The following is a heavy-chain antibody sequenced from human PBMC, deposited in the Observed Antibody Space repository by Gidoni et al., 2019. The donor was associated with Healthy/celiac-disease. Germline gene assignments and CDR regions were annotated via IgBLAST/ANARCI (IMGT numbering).Heavy chain of an antibody. J-gene: IGHJ4*02. CDR2: INAGNGNT. CDR1: GYTFTSYA. CDR3: ARAKDYYDSSGYFSSFGY. D-gene: IGHD3-22*01. Sequence: QVQLVQSGAEVKKPGASVKVSCNASGYTFTSYAMHWVRQAPGQRLEWMGWINAGNGNTKYSQKFQGRVTITRDTSASTAYMELSSLRSEDTAVYYCARAKDYYDSSGYFSSFGYWGQGTLVTVSS. V-gene: IGHV1-3*01.